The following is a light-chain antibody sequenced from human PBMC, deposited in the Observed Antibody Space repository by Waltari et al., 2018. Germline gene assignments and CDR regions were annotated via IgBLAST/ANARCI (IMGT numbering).Light chain of an antibody. CDR3: QQYSSAVS. CDR1: QNIFHSSKDKDL. Sequence: DIVMTQSPDSLTVSLGERATIHCRSNQNIFHSSKDKDLLAWYQHKPGQPPRLLIPWASDREPGVPDRFTGSGSGTDFTLNIASLQAEDVAIYYCQQYSSAVSFGGGTKV. CDR2: WAS. V-gene: IGKV4-1*01. J-gene: IGKJ4*01.